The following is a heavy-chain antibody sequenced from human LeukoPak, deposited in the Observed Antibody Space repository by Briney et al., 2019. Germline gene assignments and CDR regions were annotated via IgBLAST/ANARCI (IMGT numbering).Heavy chain of an antibody. CDR3: ARVLYDILTGHPTGFDY. J-gene: IGHJ4*02. CDR2: MNPNSGNT. Sequence: ASVKVSCKASGYTFTTYDINWVRQATGQGLEWMGWMNPNSGNTGHAQKFQGRVTITRDTSISTVYMELSSLRSEDTAVYYCARVLYDILTGHPTGFDYWGQGTLVTVSS. D-gene: IGHD3-9*01. V-gene: IGHV1-8*01. CDR1: GYTFTTYD.